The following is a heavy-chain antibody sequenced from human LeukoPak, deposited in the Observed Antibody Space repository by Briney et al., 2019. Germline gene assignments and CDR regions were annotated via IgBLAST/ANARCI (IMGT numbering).Heavy chain of an antibody. V-gene: IGHV1-69*01. J-gene: IGHJ3*02. CDR1: GGTFSSYA. Sequence: GSSVKVSCKASGGTFSSYAISWVRQAPGQGLERMGGIIPIFGTANYAQKFQGRVTITADESTSTAYMELSSLRSEDTAVYYCARVTRTGGSIDELLGAFDIWGQGTMVTVSS. CDR2: IIPIFGTA. D-gene: IGHD7-27*01. CDR3: ARVTRTGGSIDELLGAFDI.